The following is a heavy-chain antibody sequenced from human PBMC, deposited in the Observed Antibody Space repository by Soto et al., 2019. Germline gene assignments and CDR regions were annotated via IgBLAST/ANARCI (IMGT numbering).Heavy chain of an antibody. CDR1: GFTFSSYA. Sequence: EVQVLESGGGLVQPGGSLRLSCAASGFTFSSYAMSWVRQAPGQGLGWVSAISGSGSNPYYADSVKGRFTISRDNSTNTLYLQMNSLRPEDNALYYCAKTVSMTIGDGFDLCGQGTLVSVSS. CDR2: ISGSGSNP. D-gene: IGHD4-17*01. J-gene: IGHJ4*02. V-gene: IGHV3-23*01. CDR3: AKTVSMTIGDGFDL.